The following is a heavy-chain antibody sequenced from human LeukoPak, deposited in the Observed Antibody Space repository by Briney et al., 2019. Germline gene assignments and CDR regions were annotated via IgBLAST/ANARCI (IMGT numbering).Heavy chain of an antibody. Sequence: SETLSLTCAVYGGSFSGYYWSWIRQPPGKGLEWIGEINHSGSTNYNPSLKSRVTISVDTSKNQFSLKLSSVTAADTAVYYCARLRFLEWLLSPARHYFDYWGQGTLVTVSS. CDR1: GGSFSGYY. CDR3: ARLRFLEWLLSPARHYFDY. J-gene: IGHJ4*02. D-gene: IGHD3-3*01. CDR2: INHSGST. V-gene: IGHV4-34*01.